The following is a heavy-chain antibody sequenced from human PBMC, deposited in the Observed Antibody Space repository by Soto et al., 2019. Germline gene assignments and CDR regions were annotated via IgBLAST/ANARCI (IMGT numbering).Heavy chain of an antibody. D-gene: IGHD5-12*01. CDR2: LHHGGST. J-gene: IGHJ4*02. CDR3: TKNSAYALDY. V-gene: IGHV4-4*02. Sequence: PSETLSLTCDVSRYSINNNNWWSWVRQPPGGGLEWIGELHHGGSTSYNPSLESRVTFSVDISKNQFFLKLSSVTAADTAVYYCTKNSAYALDYWGQGTLVTVSS. CDR1: RYSINNNNW.